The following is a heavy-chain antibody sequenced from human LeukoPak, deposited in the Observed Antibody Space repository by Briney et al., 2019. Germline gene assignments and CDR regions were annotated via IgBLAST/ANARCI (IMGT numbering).Heavy chain of an antibody. V-gene: IGHV3-7*01. CDR1: GFSFSNYW. CDR2: VKEDGSVI. J-gene: IGHJ4*02. D-gene: IGHD3-10*01. Sequence: GGSLSLSCFGSGFSFSNYWMTWLRQPPGEGLEWVANVKEDGSVIYYADSVRGRFNIYCDNAKNSLYLQMNSLRVEDRAVYYCATGRWYGEFAGSGFDDWGQGILVTVSS. CDR3: ATGRWYGEFAGSGFDD.